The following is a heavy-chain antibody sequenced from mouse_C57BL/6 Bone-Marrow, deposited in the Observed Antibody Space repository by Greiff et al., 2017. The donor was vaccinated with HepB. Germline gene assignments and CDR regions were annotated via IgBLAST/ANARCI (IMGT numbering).Heavy chain of an antibody. Sequence: QVQLQQSGAELARPGASVKLSCKASGYTFTSYGISWVKQRTGQGLEWIGEIYPRSGNTYYNEKFKGKATLTADKSSSTAYMELRRLTSEDSAVYFCARRYYGSWYFDVWGTGTTVTVSS. V-gene: IGHV1-81*01. D-gene: IGHD1-1*01. J-gene: IGHJ1*03. CDR1: GYTFTSYG. CDR3: ARRYYGSWYFDV. CDR2: IYPRSGNT.